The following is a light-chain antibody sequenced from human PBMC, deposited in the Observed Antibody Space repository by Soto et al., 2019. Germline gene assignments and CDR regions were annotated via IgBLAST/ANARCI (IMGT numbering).Light chain of an antibody. CDR2: DIN. CDR1: SSEIGGYIF. Sequence: QSALTQPASVSGSPGQSITVSCTGTSSEIGGYIFVSWYQQHPGKAPKLMIYDINNRPSGVSKRFSGSKSGNTASLTISGLQAEDEADYYCVSYTARSSYVFGTGTKLTVL. CDR3: VSYTARSSYV. V-gene: IGLV2-14*01. J-gene: IGLJ1*01.